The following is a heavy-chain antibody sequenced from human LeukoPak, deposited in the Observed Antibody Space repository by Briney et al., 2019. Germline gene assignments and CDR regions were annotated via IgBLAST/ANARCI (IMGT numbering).Heavy chain of an antibody. CDR3: AKGGDSSGWSVFDY. CDR1: GFTFSSYG. CDR2: ISYDGSNK. Sequence: PGRPLRLSCAASGFTFSSYGMHWVRQAPGKGLEWVAVISYDGSNKYYADSVKGRFTISRDNSKNTLYLQMNSLRAEDTAVYYCAKGGDSSGWSVFDYWGQGTLVTVSS. V-gene: IGHV3-30*18. D-gene: IGHD6-19*01. J-gene: IGHJ4*02.